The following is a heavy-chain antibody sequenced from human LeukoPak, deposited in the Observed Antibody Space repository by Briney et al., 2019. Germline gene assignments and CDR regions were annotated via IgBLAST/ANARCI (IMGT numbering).Heavy chain of an antibody. D-gene: IGHD6-13*01. CDR1: GFTLSSYA. Sequence: GGSLRLSCAASGFTLSSYAMSWVRQAPGKGLEWVSAISGSGGSTYYADSVKGRFTISRDNSKNTLYLQMNSLRAEDTAVYYCAKGPIGYSSSWYGGWFDYWGQGTLVTVSS. V-gene: IGHV3-23*01. CDR3: AKGPIGYSSSWYGGWFDY. CDR2: ISGSGGST. J-gene: IGHJ4*02.